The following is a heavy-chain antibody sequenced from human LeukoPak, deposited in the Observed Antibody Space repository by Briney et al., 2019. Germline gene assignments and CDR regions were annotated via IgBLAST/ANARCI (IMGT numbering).Heavy chain of an antibody. CDR1: GYSLTELS. CDR3: ATSLAVPNAGFDY. V-gene: IGHV1-24*01. Sequence: AAVKVSRQVSGYSLTELSLHWVRQAPAPGHEWVGGFDPEDGETIYAQKFQGRVTMTEDTSTDTAYMELSSLRSEDTAVYYCATSLAVPNAGFDYWGQGTLVTVSS. CDR2: FDPEDGET. D-gene: IGHD3-10*01. J-gene: IGHJ4*02.